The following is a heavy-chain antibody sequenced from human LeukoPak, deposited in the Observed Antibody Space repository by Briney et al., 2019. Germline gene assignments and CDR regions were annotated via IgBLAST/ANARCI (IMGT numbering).Heavy chain of an antibody. CDR2: IKGDGIST. V-gene: IGHV3-74*01. CDR1: GFAFSDSW. J-gene: IGHJ4*02. CDR3: AKDHYWSIDY. D-gene: IGHD3-3*01. Sequence: GGSLRLACAASGFAFSDSWMTWIRHAPGQGLVWVSRIKGDGISTNYADSVKGRFTISRDIAKNTLYLQMNSLRAEDTGVYYCAKDHYWSIDYWGRGTLVTVSS.